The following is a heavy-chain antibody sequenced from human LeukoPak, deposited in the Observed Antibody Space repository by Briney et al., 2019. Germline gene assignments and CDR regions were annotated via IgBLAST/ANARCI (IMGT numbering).Heavy chain of an antibody. V-gene: IGHV3-23*01. Sequence: GGSLRLSCVASGFTFSFYGMTWVRQAPGKGLEWVSGITGSGGTTYSADSVKGRFTISRDNSKNTLYLQMNSLRAEDTALYYCAKDHLPGRDYYYMDVWGRGTTVTVSS. J-gene: IGHJ6*03. CDR3: AKDHLPGRDYYYMDV. CDR2: ITGSGGTT. CDR1: GFTFSFYG.